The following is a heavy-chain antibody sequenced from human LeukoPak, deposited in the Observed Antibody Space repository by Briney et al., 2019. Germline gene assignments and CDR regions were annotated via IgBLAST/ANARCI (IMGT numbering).Heavy chain of an antibody. Sequence: GGSLRLSCAASGFNFSSFAMNWVRQAPGKGLEWVSAISDSGGSRYYADSVKGRFTISRDNAKNTVYLQMNSLRVEDTAVYYCAKGGGWLYYFDYWGQGSLVSVSS. D-gene: IGHD6-19*01. CDR3: AKGGGWLYYFDY. CDR1: GFNFSSFA. J-gene: IGHJ4*02. CDR2: ISDSGGSR. V-gene: IGHV3-23*01.